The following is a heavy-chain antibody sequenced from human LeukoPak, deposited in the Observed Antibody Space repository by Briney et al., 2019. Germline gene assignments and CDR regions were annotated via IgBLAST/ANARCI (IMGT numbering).Heavy chain of an antibody. J-gene: IGHJ4*02. CDR2: ISGSGGST. Sequence: GGSLRLSCAASGFTFSIFGMTWVRQAPGKGLEWVSGISGSGGSTYYADSVKGRFTISRDNSKNTLYLQMNSLRAEDTAVYYCARGGSSWSWSYFDYWGQGTLVTVSS. V-gene: IGHV3-23*01. CDR3: ARGGSSWSWSYFDY. CDR1: GFTFSIFG. D-gene: IGHD6-13*01.